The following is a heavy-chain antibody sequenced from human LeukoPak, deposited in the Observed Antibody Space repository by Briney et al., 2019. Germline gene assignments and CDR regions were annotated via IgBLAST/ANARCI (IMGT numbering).Heavy chain of an antibody. J-gene: IGHJ4*02. V-gene: IGHV3-48*01. Sequence: GGSLRLSCAASGFTFRSYGMHWVRQTPGKGLEWVSYISSSSSTIYYADSVKGRFTISRDNAKNSLYLQMNSLRAEDTAVYYCARERIVGAEDYFDYWGQGTLVTVSS. D-gene: IGHD1-26*01. CDR2: ISSSSSTI. CDR3: ARERIVGAEDYFDY. CDR1: GFTFRSYG.